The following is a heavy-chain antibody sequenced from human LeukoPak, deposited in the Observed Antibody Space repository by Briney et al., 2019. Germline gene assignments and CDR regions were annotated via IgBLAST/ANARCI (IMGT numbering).Heavy chain of an antibody. CDR1: GFTFSSHA. J-gene: IGHJ4*02. CDR3: AREGISRKMGFDY. D-gene: IGHD2/OR15-2a*01. V-gene: IGHV3-23*01. Sequence: GGSLRLSCVASGFTFSSHAMSWVRQAPEKGLEWVSSITNDNYDTFYADSVKGRFTISRDESKNTLYLQMKSLRAEDTAVYYCAREGISRKMGFDYWGQGTLVTVSS. CDR2: ITNDNYDT.